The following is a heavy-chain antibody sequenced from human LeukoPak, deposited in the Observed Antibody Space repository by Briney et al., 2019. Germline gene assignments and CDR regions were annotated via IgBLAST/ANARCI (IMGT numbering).Heavy chain of an antibody. D-gene: IGHD3-10*01. CDR1: GFIFTDYA. CDR2: VSASGESS. J-gene: IGHJ3*01. Sequence: GGSLRLSCAASGFIFTDYAMSWVRQAPGKGLEWVSTVSASGESSSYADSVKGRFTISKDNSKPILYLQMNSLRVDDTAVYYCAKGWVFRGLIGGAFDFWGRGSLVTVSS. CDR3: AKGWVFRGLIGGAFDF. V-gene: IGHV3-23*01.